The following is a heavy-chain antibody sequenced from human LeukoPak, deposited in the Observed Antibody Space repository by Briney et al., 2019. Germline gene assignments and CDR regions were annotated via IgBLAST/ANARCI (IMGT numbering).Heavy chain of an antibody. CDR1: GFTSSSYS. V-gene: IGHV3-48*01. J-gene: IGHJ6*03. Sequence: GSLRLSCAASGFTSSSYSMHWVRQAPGKGLEWVSYISSSSSTIYYADSVKGRFTISRDNARNSLYLQMNSLRAEDTAVYYCARDAYSGSYYMDVWGKGTTVTVSS. CDR2: ISSSSSTI. D-gene: IGHD1-26*01. CDR3: ARDAYSGSYYMDV.